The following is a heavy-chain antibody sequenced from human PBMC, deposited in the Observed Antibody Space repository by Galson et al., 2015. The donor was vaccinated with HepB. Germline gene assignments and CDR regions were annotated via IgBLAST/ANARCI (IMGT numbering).Heavy chain of an antibody. D-gene: IGHD3-22*01. CDR1: GYSFTSYW. CDR2: IYPGDSDT. J-gene: IGHJ4*02. CDR3: ARRKASSGYYLDVFDY. V-gene: IGHV5-51*01. Sequence: QSGAEMKKPGESLKISCKGSGYSFTSYWIGWVRQMPGKGLEWMGIIYPGDSDTRYSPSFQGQVTISADKSISTAYLQWSSLKASDTAMYYCARRKASSGYYLDVFDYWGQGTLVTVSS.